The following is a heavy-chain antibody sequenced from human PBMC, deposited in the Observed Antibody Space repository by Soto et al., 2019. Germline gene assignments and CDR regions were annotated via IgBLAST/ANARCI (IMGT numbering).Heavy chain of an antibody. D-gene: IGHD3-3*01. CDR2: INPSGGST. V-gene: IGHV1-46*01. CDR1: GYTFTSYY. Sequence: ASVKVSCKASGYTFTSYYMHWVRHAPGQGLEWMGIINPSGGSTSYAQKFQGRVTMTRDTSTSTVYMELSSLRSEDTAVYYCARAGQHYDFWSGYPIPYGMDVWGQGTTVTVSS. CDR3: ARAGQHYDFWSGYPIPYGMDV. J-gene: IGHJ6*02.